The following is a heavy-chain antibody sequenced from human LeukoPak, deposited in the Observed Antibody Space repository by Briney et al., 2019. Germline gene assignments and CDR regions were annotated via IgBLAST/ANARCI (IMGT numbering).Heavy chain of an antibody. J-gene: IGHJ4*02. V-gene: IGHV3-30*03. CDR2: ISYDGSNK. CDR1: GFTFSSYD. CDR3: ASRDYAGSIDY. Sequence: GRSLRLSCAASGFTFSSYDMHWVRQAPGKGLEWVAVISYDGSNKYYADSVKGRFTISRDNAKNSLYLQMNSLRAEDTAVYYCASRDYAGSIDYWGQGTLVTVSS. D-gene: IGHD4-23*01.